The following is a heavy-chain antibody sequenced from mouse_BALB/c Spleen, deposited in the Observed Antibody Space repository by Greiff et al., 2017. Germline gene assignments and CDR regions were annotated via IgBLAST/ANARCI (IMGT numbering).Heavy chain of an antibody. V-gene: IGHV1-69*01. Sequence: QVQLQQSGAELVMPGASVKMSCKASGYTFTDYWMHWVKQRPGQGLEWIGAIDTSDSYTSYNQKFKGKATLTVDESSSTAYMQLSSLTSEDSAVYYCARGDYGSSVDYWGQGTTLTVSS. D-gene: IGHD1-1*01. CDR1: GYTFTDYW. CDR2: IDTSDSYT. J-gene: IGHJ2*01. CDR3: ARGDYGSSVDY.